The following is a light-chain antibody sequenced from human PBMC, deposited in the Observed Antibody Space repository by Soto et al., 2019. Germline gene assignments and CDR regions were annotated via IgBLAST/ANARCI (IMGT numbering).Light chain of an antibody. CDR3: QHYSSDSRT. V-gene: IGKV1-5*03. Sequence: DIQMTQSPSTLSASVGDRVTITCRASQSISSSLAWYQQKPGKVPKLLIYKASNLESGVPSRFSGSGSGTEFTLTISSLQPDDFATYYCQHYSSDSRTFGQGTKVEIK. CDR1: QSISSS. CDR2: KAS. J-gene: IGKJ1*01.